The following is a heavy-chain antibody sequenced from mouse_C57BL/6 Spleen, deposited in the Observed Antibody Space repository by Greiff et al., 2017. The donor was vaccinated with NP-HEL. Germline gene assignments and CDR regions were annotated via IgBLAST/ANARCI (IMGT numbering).Heavy chain of an antibody. Sequence: QVQLQQPGAELVKPGASVKVSCKASGYTFTSYWMHWVKQRPGHGLEWIGRIHPSDSATNYNQKFKGKATLTVDKSSSTAYMQLSSLTSEDSAVYYCAITYYSNYRAMDYWGQGTSVTVSS. V-gene: IGHV1-74*01. CDR1: GYTFTSYW. D-gene: IGHD2-5*01. CDR3: AITYYSNYRAMDY. J-gene: IGHJ4*01. CDR2: IHPSDSAT.